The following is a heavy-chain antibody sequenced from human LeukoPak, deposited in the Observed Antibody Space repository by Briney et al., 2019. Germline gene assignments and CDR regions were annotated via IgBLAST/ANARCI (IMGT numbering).Heavy chain of an antibody. V-gene: IGHV3-23*01. D-gene: IGHD2-2*01. CDR3: ARGVPAAHNWFDP. CDR1: GFTFSSYA. J-gene: IGHJ5*02. Sequence: PGGSLRLSSAASGFTFSSYAMSWVRQAPGKGLEWVSAISGSGGSTYYADSVKGRFTISRDNAKNSLHLQMNSLRAEDTAVYYCARGVPAAHNWFDPWGQGTLVTVSS. CDR2: ISGSGGST.